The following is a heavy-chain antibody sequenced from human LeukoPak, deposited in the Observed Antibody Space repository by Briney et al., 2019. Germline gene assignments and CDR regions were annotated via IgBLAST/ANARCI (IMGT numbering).Heavy chain of an antibody. Sequence: SETLSLTCTVSGGSISSHYWSWIRQTPGKGLEWIWQINYSGSTYYNPSLKTRVILSIDTSKNQFSLKVISVTAADTAVYYCARDIEAVGATLYFDYWGQGTLVTVSS. J-gene: IGHJ4*02. CDR3: ARDIEAVGATLYFDY. V-gene: IGHV4-59*11. CDR1: GGSISSHY. CDR2: INYSGST. D-gene: IGHD1-26*01.